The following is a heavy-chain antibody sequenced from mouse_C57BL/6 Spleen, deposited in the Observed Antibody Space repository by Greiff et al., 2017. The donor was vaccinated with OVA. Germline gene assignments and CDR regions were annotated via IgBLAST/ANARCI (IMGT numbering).Heavy chain of an antibody. Sequence: VQLQQSGPELVKPGASVKISCKASGYTFTDYYMNWVKQSHGKSLEWIGDINPNNGGTSYNQKFKGKATLTVDKSSSTAYMELRSLTSEDSAVYYCARLRLYYDYDGYFDVWGTGTTVTVSS. CDR1: GYTFTDYY. CDR2: INPNNGGT. D-gene: IGHD2-4*01. CDR3: ARLRLYYDYDGYFDV. J-gene: IGHJ1*03. V-gene: IGHV1-26*01.